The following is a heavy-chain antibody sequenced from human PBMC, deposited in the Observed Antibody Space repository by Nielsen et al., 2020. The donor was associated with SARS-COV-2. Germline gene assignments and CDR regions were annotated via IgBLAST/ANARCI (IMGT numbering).Heavy chain of an antibody. J-gene: IGHJ6*02. CDR3: ARVVSSENTREHYYYGMDV. CDR2: MNPNSGNT. CDR1: GYTFTSYD. Sequence: ASVKVSCKASGYTFTSYDINWVRQATGQGLEWMGWMNPNSGNTGYAQKFQGRVTMTRNTSISTAYMELSSLRSEDTAVYYCARVVSSENTREHYYYGMDVWGQGTTVTVSS. D-gene: IGHD1-26*01. V-gene: IGHV1-8*01.